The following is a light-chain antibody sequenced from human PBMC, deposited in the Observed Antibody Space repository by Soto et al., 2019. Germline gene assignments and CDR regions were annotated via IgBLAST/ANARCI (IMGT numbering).Light chain of an antibody. CDR2: EVT. CDR1: RSDVGGYDY. Sequence: QSVLTQPASVSGSPGQSITISCTGTRSDVGGYDYVSWFQRYPGSTPKLIIYEVTNRPSGVSNRFSGSKSGNTASLTISGLQAEDEADYYCSSYTTATTLLFGTGTKVTVL. CDR3: SSYTTATTLL. V-gene: IGLV2-14*01. J-gene: IGLJ1*01.